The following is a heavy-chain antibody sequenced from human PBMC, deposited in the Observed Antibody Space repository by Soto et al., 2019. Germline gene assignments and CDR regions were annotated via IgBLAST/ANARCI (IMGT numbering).Heavy chain of an antibody. CDR1: GYTFTGYY. V-gene: IGHV1-2*02. Sequence: ASVKVSCKASGYTFTGYYMHWVRQAPGQVLEWMGWINPNSGGTNYAQKFQGRVTMTRDTSISTAYMELSRLRSDDTAVYYCARAIAVAGTSRFDPWGQGTLVTVSS. CDR3: ARAIAVAGTSRFDP. J-gene: IGHJ5*02. CDR2: INPNSGGT. D-gene: IGHD6-19*01.